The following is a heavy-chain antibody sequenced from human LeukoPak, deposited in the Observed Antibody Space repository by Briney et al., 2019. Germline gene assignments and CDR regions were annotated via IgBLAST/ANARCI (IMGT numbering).Heavy chain of an antibody. D-gene: IGHD3-22*01. CDR1: GYTFTGYY. CDR2: INPRSGGT. CDR3: ASPPVNYYDSSGYYAAFDI. Sequence: SSVTVSCKGSGYTFTGYYMHGVRQAPGQGLDGMGRINPRSGGTNYAQKFQGRVTMTRDTSISTAYMELSRLRSDGTAAYYCASPPVNYYDSSGYYAAFDIWGQGTMVSVSS. V-gene: IGHV1-2*06. J-gene: IGHJ3*02.